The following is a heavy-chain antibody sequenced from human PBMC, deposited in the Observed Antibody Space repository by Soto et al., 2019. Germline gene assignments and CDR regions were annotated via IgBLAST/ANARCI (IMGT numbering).Heavy chain of an antibody. CDR2: IYYSGST. D-gene: IGHD3-22*01. V-gene: IGHV4-30-4*01. CDR1: GGSISSGDYY. Sequence: QVQLQESGPGLVKPSQTLSLTCTVSGGSISSGDYYWSWIRQPPGKGLEWIGYIYYSGSTYYNPSLQSRVNISVDTSKNQFSLKLSCVTAADTAVYFCARVTFYDSSGSYYFDYWGQGTLVTVSS. J-gene: IGHJ4*02. CDR3: ARVTFYDSSGSYYFDY.